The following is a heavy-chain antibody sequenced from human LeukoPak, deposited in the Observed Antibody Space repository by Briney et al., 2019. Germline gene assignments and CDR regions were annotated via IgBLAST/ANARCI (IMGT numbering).Heavy chain of an antibody. D-gene: IGHD3-3*01. J-gene: IGHJ4*02. CDR3: ARGHDYFDY. CDR1: GGSISSSNYY. V-gene: IGHV4-39*07. CDR2: IYSSGST. Sequence: SETLSLTCSVSGGSISSSNYYWDWIRQPPGKGLEWIGSIYSSGSTYYNPSLKSRVTISVDTSKNQFSLKLSSVTAADTAVYYCARGHDYFDYWGQGTLVTVSS.